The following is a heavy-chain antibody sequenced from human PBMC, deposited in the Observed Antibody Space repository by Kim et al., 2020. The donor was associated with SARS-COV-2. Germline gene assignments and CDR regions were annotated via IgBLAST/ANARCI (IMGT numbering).Heavy chain of an antibody. Sequence: GGSLRLSCAASGFTFSSYGMHWVRQAPGKGLEWVAVISYDGSNKYYADSVKGRFTISRDNSKNTLYLQMNSLRAGDTAVYYCAKDQRQLVRRVVGFADYWGQGTLVTVSS. CDR3: AKDQRQLVRRVVGFADY. CDR2: ISYDGSNK. D-gene: IGHD6-13*01. V-gene: IGHV3-30*18. J-gene: IGHJ4*02. CDR1: GFTFSSYG.